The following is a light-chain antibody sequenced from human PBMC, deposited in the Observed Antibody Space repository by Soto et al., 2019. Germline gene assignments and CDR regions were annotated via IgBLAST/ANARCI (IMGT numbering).Light chain of an antibody. CDR2: GAS. CDR1: QGISNY. CDR3: LQHDSYPWT. J-gene: IGKJ1*01. V-gene: IGKV1-17*03. Sequence: DIEMTQSASAMSGSVGDRVTITCRASQGISNYLAWFQQKPGKVPKRLIYGASNLESGVPSRFSGSGSGTEFTLTISNLQPEDSATYYCLQHDSYPWTFGQGTKVEIK.